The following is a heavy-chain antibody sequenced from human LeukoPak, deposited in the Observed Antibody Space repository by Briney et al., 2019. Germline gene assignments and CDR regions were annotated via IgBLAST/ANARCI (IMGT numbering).Heavy chain of an antibody. CDR1: GDSISSSSYY. CDR3: ARVMGSSWLHYYYYMDV. Sequence: SETLSLTCTVSGDSISSSSYYWGWIRQPPGKGLEWIGSIYYSVTTYYNPSLKSRVTISVDTSKNQFSLKLSSVTAADTAVYYCARVMGSSWLHYYYYMDVWGKGTTVTVSS. CDR2: IYYSVTT. J-gene: IGHJ6*03. V-gene: IGHV4-39*07. D-gene: IGHD6-13*01.